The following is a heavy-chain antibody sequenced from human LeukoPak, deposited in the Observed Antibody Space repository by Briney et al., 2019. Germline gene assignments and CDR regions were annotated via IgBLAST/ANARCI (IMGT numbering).Heavy chain of an antibody. V-gene: IGHV4-30-4*08. CDR2: IYYSGGT. CDR1: GGSISSGDYY. Sequence: PSQTLSLTCTVSGGSISSGDYYWSWIRQPPGEGLEWIGYIYYSGGTYYNPSLKSRVTISVDTSKNQFSLKLSSVTAADTAVYYCATPGGWLQFGPYDYWGQGTLVTVSS. CDR3: ATPGGWLQFGPYDY. J-gene: IGHJ4*02. D-gene: IGHD5-24*01.